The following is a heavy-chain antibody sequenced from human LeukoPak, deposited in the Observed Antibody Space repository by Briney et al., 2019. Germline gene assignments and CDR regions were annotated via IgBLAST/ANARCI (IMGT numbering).Heavy chain of an antibody. D-gene: IGHD6-19*01. J-gene: IGHJ4*02. V-gene: IGHV3-7*03. CDR3: VRDSGWFHFDY. CDR1: GFRFCSYW. CDR2: IKEDGSAE. Sequence: GGSLGLSCAASGFRFCSYWMTWVRQAPGKGLEWVAHIKEDGSAENYVDSVKGRFSISRDNAKNSLYLQMNSLRVEDTAVYYCVRDSGWFHFDYWGQGILVTVSP.